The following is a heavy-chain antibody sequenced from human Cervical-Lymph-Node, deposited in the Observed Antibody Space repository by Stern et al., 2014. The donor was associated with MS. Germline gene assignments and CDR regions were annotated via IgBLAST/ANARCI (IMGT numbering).Heavy chain of an antibody. CDR2: IIPSIGIA. D-gene: IGHD2-8*01. J-gene: IGHJ3*02. CDR3: ARDGGGVDI. CDR1: GGTFSSYA. V-gene: IGHV1-69*04. Sequence: DQLVQSGAEVKKPGSSVKVSCKASGGTFSSYAIRWVRQAPGPGLEWVGGIIPSIGIANHAQKFQGRVTITADKSTNTGYMELSSLRSEDTALYYCARDGGGVDIWGQGTMVSVSS.